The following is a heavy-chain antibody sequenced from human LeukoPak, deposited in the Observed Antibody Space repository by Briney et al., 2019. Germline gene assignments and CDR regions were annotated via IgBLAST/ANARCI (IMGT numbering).Heavy chain of an antibody. CDR1: GHSVTSGGYF. D-gene: IGHD2-21*02. J-gene: IGHJ3*02. V-gene: IGHV4-31*03. CDR2: ISNSGTT. Sequence: PSETLSLTCTVSGHSVTSGGYFWTWIRHHPGKGLEWIGYISNSGTTSYNPSLKSRVSISVDTYNNQFSLSLRSCTASDRAVYYCAREVVVTSSPDAFDIWGQGTMVAVSS. CDR3: AREVVVTSSPDAFDI.